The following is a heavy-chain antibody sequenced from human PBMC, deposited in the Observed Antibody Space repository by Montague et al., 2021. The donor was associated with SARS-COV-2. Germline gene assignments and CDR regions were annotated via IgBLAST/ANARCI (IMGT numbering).Heavy chain of an antibody. CDR1: GGSFSGYY. V-gene: IGHV4-34*01. Sequence: SETLSLTCAVYGGSFSGYYWSWIRQPPGKGLEWIGEINHSGSTNYNPSLKSRFTISVDTSKNQFSLKLRSVTAADTAVYYCTREGYQVLWSDYYYYGMDVWGQGTTVTVSS. J-gene: IGHJ6*02. D-gene: IGHD2-2*01. CDR2: INHSGST. CDR3: TREGYQVLWSDYYYYGMDV.